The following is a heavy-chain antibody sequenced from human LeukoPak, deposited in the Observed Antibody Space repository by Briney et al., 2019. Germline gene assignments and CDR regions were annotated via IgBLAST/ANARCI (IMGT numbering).Heavy chain of an antibody. D-gene: IGHD2/OR15-2a*01. CDR2: MNPNSEGT. Sequence: ASVKVSCKAPGYTFTVYYIHWVRQAPGQGPEWMGRMNPNSEGTNYAQKFQDRVTMTRDTSISTAYMELSRLTSDDTAVYYCARELEGDNSSTFDGFDVWGQGTMVTVSS. CDR3: ARELEGDNSSTFDGFDV. J-gene: IGHJ3*01. CDR1: GYTFTVYY. V-gene: IGHV1-2*06.